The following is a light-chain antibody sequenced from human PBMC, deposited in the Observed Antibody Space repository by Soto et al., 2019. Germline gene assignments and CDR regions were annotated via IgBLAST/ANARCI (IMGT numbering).Light chain of an antibody. J-gene: IGKJ5*01. CDR2: QVS. V-gene: IGKV2-24*01. CDR1: HSLVHSDGNTY. CDR3: MQVVNFPLVFA. Sequence: VMTQTPLSSGFTLGQPASISCTSSHSLVHSDGNTYVSWLQQRPGQPPKLLIYQVSKRFAGVPDRFSGRGARKDFTLKISRVEPEDFGVYYGMQVVNFPLVFAFGQGTRLDI.